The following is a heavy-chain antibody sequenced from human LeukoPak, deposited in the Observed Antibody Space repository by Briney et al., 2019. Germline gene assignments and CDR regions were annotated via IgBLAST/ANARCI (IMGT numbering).Heavy chain of an antibody. Sequence: PSETLSLTCTVSGGSISSGGYYWRWIRQHPGKGLEWIGYIYYSGSTYYNPSLKSRVTISVDTSKNQFSLKLSSVTAADTAVYYCARKSAAVAAAVDYWGQGTLVAVSS. J-gene: IGHJ4*02. D-gene: IGHD6-13*01. V-gene: IGHV4-31*03. CDR1: GGSISSGGYY. CDR2: IYYSGST. CDR3: ARKSAAVAAAVDY.